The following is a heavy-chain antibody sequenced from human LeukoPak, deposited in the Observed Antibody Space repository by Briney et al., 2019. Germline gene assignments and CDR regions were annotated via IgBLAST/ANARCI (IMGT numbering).Heavy chain of an antibody. CDR3: ARGQALRFLEWLFLDY. J-gene: IGHJ4*02. D-gene: IGHD3-3*01. V-gene: IGHV4-59*01. CDR1: GGSISSYY. Sequence: KASETLSLTCTVSGGSISSYYWSWIRQPPGRGLEWIGYIYYSGSTNYNPSLKSRVTTSVDTSKNQFSLKLSSVTAADTAVYYCARGQALRFLEWLFLDYWGQGTLVTVSS. CDR2: IYYSGST.